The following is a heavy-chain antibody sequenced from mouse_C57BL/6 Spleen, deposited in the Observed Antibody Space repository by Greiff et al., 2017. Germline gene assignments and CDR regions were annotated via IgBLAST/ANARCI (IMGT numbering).Heavy chain of an antibody. V-gene: IGHV7-3*01. Sequence: EVKLMESGGGLVQPGGSLSLSCAASGFTFTDYYMSWVRQPPGKALEWLGFIRNKANGYTTEYSASVKGRFTISRDNSQSILYLQVNALRAEDSATYYCARYQEEDGYAMDYWGQGTSVTVSS. CDR1: GFTFTDYY. D-gene: IGHD2-3*01. J-gene: IGHJ4*01. CDR3: ARYQEEDGYAMDY. CDR2: IRNKANGYTT.